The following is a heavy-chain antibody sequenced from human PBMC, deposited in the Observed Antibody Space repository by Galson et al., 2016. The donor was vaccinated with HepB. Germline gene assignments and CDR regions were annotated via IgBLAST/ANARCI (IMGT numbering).Heavy chain of an antibody. Sequence: SVKVSCKASGYTLTSYHMHWVRQAPGQGLEWMGIINPSGGSTSYPQKFQGRVTMTRDTSMSTVYMELSSLRSEDTAVYYCAREKRTTRYYYYGMDVWGQGTTVTVSS. CDR1: GYTLTSYH. V-gene: IGHV1-46*01. J-gene: IGHJ6*02. CDR2: INPSGGST. D-gene: IGHD1-1*01. CDR3: AREKRTTRYYYYGMDV.